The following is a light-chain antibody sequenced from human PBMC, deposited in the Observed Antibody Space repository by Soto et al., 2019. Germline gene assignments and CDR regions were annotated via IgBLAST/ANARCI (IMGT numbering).Light chain of an antibody. CDR3: QVWDSSSDRDVV. CDR2: YGS. J-gene: IGLJ2*01. V-gene: IGLV3-21*04. CDR1: NIGSKS. Sequence: SSELTQPPSVSGAPGKTARITCGGNNIGSKSVHWYQQKPGQAPVLVIYYGSDRPSGIPERFSGSNSGNTATLTISRVEAGDEADYYCQVWDSSSDRDVVFGGGTKLTVL.